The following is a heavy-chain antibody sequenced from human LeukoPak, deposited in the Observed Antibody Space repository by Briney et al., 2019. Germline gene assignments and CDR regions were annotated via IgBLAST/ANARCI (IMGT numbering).Heavy chain of an antibody. V-gene: IGHV3-23*01. J-gene: IGHJ1*01. CDR3: ALPWQQLVHEYYQH. D-gene: IGHD6-13*01. CDR2: ISGSGGST. CDR1: GFTFSSYA. Sequence: PGGSLRLSCAASGFTFSSYAMSWVRQAPGKGLEWVSAISGSGGSTYYADSVKGRFTISRDNSKNTLYLQMNSLRAEDTAVYYCALPWQQLVHEYYQHWGQGTLVTVSS.